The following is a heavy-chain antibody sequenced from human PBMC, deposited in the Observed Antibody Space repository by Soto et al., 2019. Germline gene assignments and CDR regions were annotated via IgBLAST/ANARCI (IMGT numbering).Heavy chain of an antibody. CDR3: AEDFREMAKVAPHVS. Sequence: QVQLVESGGGVVQPGTSLKLSCATSGFIFTSFGMHWLRQAPGKGLEWVAVISYDGIDENYADSVKGRFAISRDKSKSTVYLHMNTLRGEDTAVYYCAEDFREMAKVAPHVSWAQGTLVTVSS. CDR2: ISYDGIDE. V-gene: IGHV3-30*18. J-gene: IGHJ4*02. CDR1: GFIFTSFG.